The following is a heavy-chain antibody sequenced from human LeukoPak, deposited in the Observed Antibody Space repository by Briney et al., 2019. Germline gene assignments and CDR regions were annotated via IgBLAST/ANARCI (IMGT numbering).Heavy chain of an antibody. V-gene: IGHV3-33*01. D-gene: IGHD3-22*01. CDR2: IWYDGTNK. J-gene: IGHJ4*02. CDR1: GFTFSGYG. CDR3: ASDSSGYYSDY. Sequence: PGGSLRLSCAASGFTFSGYGMHWVRQAPGKGLEWVAVIWYDGTNKYYSDSVKGRFTISRDKSKNTLYLQMNSLRAEDTAVYYCASDSSGYYSDYWGQGTLVTVSS.